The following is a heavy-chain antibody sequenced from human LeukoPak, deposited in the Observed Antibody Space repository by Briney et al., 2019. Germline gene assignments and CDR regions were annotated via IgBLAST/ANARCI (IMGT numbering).Heavy chain of an antibody. D-gene: IGHD6-13*01. J-gene: IGHJ4*02. CDR2: IYYSGST. Sequence: SETLSLTCTVSGGSISSYYWSWIRQPPGKGLEWIRYIYYSGSTNYNPSLKSRVTISVDTSKNQFSLKLSSVTAADTAVYYCARSIYSRYSSDYFDYWGQGTLVTVSS. CDR3: ARSIYSRYSSDYFDY. CDR1: GGSISSYY. V-gene: IGHV4-59*01.